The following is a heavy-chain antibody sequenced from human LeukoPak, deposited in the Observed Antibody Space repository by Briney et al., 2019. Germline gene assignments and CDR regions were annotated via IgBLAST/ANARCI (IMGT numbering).Heavy chain of an antibody. Sequence: SGTLSLTCAVSGGSISSNNWWSWVRQPPGKWLEWIGEIYHTGSTNYNPSLKSRVTISVDKSKNQFSLKLSSVTAADTAVYYCARVGDSYGPYYFDYWGQGTLVTVSP. D-gene: IGHD5-18*01. V-gene: IGHV4-4*02. CDR1: GGSISSNNW. J-gene: IGHJ4*02. CDR2: IYHTGST. CDR3: ARVGDSYGPYYFDY.